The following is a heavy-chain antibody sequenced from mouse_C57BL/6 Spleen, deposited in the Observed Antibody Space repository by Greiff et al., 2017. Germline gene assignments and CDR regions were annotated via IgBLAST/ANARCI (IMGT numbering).Heavy chain of an antibody. D-gene: IGHD4-1*01. V-gene: IGHV5-4*01. CDR3: AREELGGRAY. J-gene: IGHJ3*01. Sequence: EVMLVESGGGLVKPGGSLKLSCAASGFTFSSYAMSWVRQTPEKRLEWVATISDGGSYTYYPDNVKGRFTISRDKAKYNLYLQMRHLKSEDTAMYYCAREELGGRAYWGQGTLVTVSA. CDR2: ISDGGSYT. CDR1: GFTFSSYA.